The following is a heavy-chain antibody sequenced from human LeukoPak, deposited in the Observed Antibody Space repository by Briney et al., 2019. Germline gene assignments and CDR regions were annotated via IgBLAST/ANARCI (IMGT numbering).Heavy chain of an antibody. CDR3: ASGDYGAGSPVMRY. CDR2: IYTSGDT. V-gene: IGHV4-61*02. D-gene: IGHD3-10*01. Sequence: SETLSLTCSVSGGSITSSSYSWTWIRQPGGRGLEWIGRIYTSGDTKYNPSLKSRVAISVGASNNQFSLKLTSVTAADTAVYYCASGDYGAGSPVMRYWGHGTLVIVSS. CDR1: GGSITSSSYS. J-gene: IGHJ4*01.